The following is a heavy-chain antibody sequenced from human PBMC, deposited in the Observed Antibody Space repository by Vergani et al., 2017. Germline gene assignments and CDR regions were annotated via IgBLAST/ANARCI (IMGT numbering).Heavy chain of an antibody. CDR2: IWYDGSNK. V-gene: IGHV3-33*01. Sequence: QVQLVESGGGVVQPGRSLRLSCAASGFTFSSYGMHWVRQAPGKGLEWVAVIWYDGSNKYYADSVKGRFTISRDNSKNTLYLQMNSLRAEDTAVYYCARDGALGYGDPSYFDYWGQGTLVTVSS. CDR3: ARDGALGYGDPSYFDY. J-gene: IGHJ4*02. D-gene: IGHD4-17*01. CDR1: GFTFSSYG.